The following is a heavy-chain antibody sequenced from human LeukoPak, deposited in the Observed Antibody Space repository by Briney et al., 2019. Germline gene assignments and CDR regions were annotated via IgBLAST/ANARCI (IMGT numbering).Heavy chain of an antibody. Sequence: ASVKVSCKASGYIFTGYYIHWVRQAPGQGLEWMGWINPNSGGTHFVQKFQGRVTMTRDTSTSTAYMELSRLTSDDTAVYYCARDQADTLEGPGIWGQGTLVTVSS. CDR2: INPNSGGT. CDR3: ARDQADTLEGPGI. D-gene: IGHD2-15*01. V-gene: IGHV1-2*02. J-gene: IGHJ4*02. CDR1: GYIFTGYY.